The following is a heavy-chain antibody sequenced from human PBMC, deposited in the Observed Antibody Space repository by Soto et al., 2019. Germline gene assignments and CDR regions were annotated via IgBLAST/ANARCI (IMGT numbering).Heavy chain of an antibody. J-gene: IGHJ4*02. CDR1: GDSISSGDFY. CDR3: ASERRGCNSSMCYGPDS. D-gene: IGHD2-2*01. Sequence: PSETLSLTCTLPGDSISSGDFYWSWIRRPPGKGLEWIGYIYHSEGTYYNPSLESRVTISVDTSTNQFSLKLSSVTAADTAVYYCASERRGCNSSMCYGPDSWGQGTLVTVSS. V-gene: IGHV4-30-4*01. CDR2: IYHSEGT.